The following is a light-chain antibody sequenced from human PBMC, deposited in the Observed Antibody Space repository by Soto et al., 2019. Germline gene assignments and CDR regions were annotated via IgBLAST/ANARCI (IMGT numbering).Light chain of an antibody. CDR1: QDIRIA. V-gene: IGKV1-17*01. CDR2: ASS. J-gene: IGKJ1*01. Sequence: DIQMTQSPSSLSASVGDRVTITFRASQDIRIALDWYQQKPGKAPRRLIYASSSLQSGVPSRFSGSGSGTEFTLTISSLEPEDFAVYYCQQRSNWPPWTFGQGTRWIS. CDR3: QQRSNWPPWT.